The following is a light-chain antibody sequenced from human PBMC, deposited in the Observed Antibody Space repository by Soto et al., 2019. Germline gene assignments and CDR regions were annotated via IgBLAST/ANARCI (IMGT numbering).Light chain of an antibody. CDR3: KQYGSSPLT. CDR2: GAS. J-gene: IGKJ5*01. Sequence: EIVLTQSPGTLSLSPGERATLSCRASQSVSSSYLAWYQQKPGQAPRLLIYGASSRATGIQDRFSGSGSGTDFTLTIRRLEPEDFAVYYCKQYGSSPLTFGQGTRLEIK. V-gene: IGKV3-20*01. CDR1: QSVSSSY.